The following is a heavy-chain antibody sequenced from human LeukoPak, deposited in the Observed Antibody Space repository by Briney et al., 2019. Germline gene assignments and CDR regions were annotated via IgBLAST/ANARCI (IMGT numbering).Heavy chain of an antibody. Sequence: GGSLRLSCAASGFTFSTYGMSWVRQAPGKGLEWVSAVRGSGGSTYDADSVKGRFTISRDNSKNTLFLQMNSLRAEDTAVYYCARGPPNYDDSSGFYSPPLFYWGQGTLVTVSS. CDR3: ARGPPNYDDSSGFYSPPLFY. D-gene: IGHD3-22*01. J-gene: IGHJ4*02. CDR1: GFTFSTYG. V-gene: IGHV3-23*01. CDR2: VRGSGGST.